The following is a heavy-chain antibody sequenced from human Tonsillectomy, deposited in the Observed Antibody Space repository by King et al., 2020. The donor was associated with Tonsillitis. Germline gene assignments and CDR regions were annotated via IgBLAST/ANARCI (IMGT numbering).Heavy chain of an antibody. Sequence: VQLVESGAEVKKPGASVKVSCKASGSTFTGYYMHWVRQAPGQGLEWMGWINPNSGGTNYAQKFQGRVTMTRDTSISTAYMELSRLRSDDTAVYYCARASDYYDSSRRGAFDIWGQGTMVTVSS. D-gene: IGHD3-22*01. CDR2: INPNSGGT. J-gene: IGHJ3*02. CDR1: GSTFTGYY. V-gene: IGHV1-2*02. CDR3: ARASDYYDSSRRGAFDI.